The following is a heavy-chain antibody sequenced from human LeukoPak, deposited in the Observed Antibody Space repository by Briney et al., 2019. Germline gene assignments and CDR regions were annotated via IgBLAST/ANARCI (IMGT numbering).Heavy chain of an antibody. CDR2: ISYDGSNK. D-gene: IGHD3-22*01. CDR3: ARGAPDYDSSGYYYV. J-gene: IGHJ4*02. V-gene: IGHV3-30*04. CDR1: GFIFSSYA. Sequence: PGGSLRLSCAASGFIFSSYAMHWVRQAPGKGLEGVAVISYDGSNKYYADSVKGRFTISRDNSKNTLYLQMNSLRAEDTAVYYCARGAPDYDSSGYYYVWGQGTLVTVSS.